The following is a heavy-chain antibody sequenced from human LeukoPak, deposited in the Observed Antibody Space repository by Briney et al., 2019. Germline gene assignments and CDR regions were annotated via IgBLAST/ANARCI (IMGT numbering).Heavy chain of an antibody. Sequence: ASVKLSCTASGYTFTAYYMHWVRQAPGQGLEWMGGINPNSAVTNYAQTFQGRVTLTRDTSISTTYMELSRLQSHDTAGYYCTRVWIAAVGRRWFDPWGQGNLVNVSS. CDR1: GYTFTAYY. V-gene: IGHV1-2*02. D-gene: IGHD6-13*01. J-gene: IGHJ5*02. CDR3: TRVWIAAVGRRWFDP. CDR2: INPNSAVT.